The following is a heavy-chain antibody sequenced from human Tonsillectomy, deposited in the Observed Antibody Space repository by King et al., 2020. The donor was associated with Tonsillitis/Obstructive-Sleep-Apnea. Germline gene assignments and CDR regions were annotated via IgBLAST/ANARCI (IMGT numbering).Heavy chain of an antibody. Sequence: VQLVQSGAEVKKPRSSVKVSCKASGGTFSSYAISWVRQAPGQGLEWMGGIIPILGIANYAQKFQGRVTITADKSTSTAYMELSSLRSEDTAVYYCARAPYSYGDYYYYGMDVWGQGTTVTVSS. V-gene: IGHV1-69*10. CDR3: ARAPYSYGDYYYYGMDV. CDR2: IIPILGIA. CDR1: GGTFSSYA. J-gene: IGHJ6*02. D-gene: IGHD5-18*01.